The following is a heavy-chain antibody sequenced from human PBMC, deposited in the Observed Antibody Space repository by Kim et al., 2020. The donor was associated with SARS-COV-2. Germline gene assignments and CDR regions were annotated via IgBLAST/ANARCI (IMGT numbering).Heavy chain of an antibody. CDR2: ISWDGGST. D-gene: IGHD5-12*01. CDR3: AISGMATIGGFDY. Sequence: GGSLRLSCAASGFTFDDYAMHWVRQAPGKGLEWVSLISWDGGSTYYADSVKGRFTISRDNSKNSLYLQMNSLRAEDTALYYCAISGMATIGGFDYWGQGT. V-gene: IGHV3-43D*03. CDR1: GFTFDDYA. J-gene: IGHJ4*02.